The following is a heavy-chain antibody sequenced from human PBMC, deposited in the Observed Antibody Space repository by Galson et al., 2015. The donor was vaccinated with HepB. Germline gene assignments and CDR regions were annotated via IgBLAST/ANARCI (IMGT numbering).Heavy chain of an antibody. CDR2: IDYSGSS. J-gene: IGHJ6*02. D-gene: IGHD3-22*01. CDR3: ARDRHSSGYYARNQYGLDV. V-gene: IGHV4-39*07. CDR1: GGSIMSRSYY. Sequence: ETLSLTCTVSGGSIMSRSYYWGWIRQPPGKGLEWIGSIDYSGSSSYNPSLKSRVTISVDRSKNQFSLKVTSVSAADTAVYYCARDRHSSGYYARNQYGLDVWGQGTTVIVSS.